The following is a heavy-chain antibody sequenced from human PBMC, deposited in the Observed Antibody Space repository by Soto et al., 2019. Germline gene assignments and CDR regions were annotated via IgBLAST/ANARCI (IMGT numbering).Heavy chain of an antibody. CDR2: ISGSGGST. CDR1: GCTFSSYA. V-gene: IGHV3-23*01. CDR3: AKDWVTYYDFGSGSNWFDP. J-gene: IGHJ5*02. Sequence: GGSLRLSCAASGCTFSSYAMSWVRQAPGKGLEWVSAISGSGGSTYYADSVKGRFTISRDNSKNTLYLQMNSLRAEDTGVYYCAKDWVTYYDFGSGSNWFDPWGQGTMVTVSS. D-gene: IGHD3-3*01.